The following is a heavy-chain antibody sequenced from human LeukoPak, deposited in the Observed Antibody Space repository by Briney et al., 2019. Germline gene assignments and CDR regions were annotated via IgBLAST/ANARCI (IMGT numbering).Heavy chain of an antibody. J-gene: IGHJ4*02. Sequence: PGGSLRLSCAASGFTFSDYYMSWLRQAPGKGLEGVSYISSSGSTIYYADSVKGRFTISRDNAKNSLYLQMNSLRAEDTAVYYCASGYYDFWSGYSPLDYWGQGTLVTVSS. D-gene: IGHD3-3*01. CDR1: GFTFSDYY. V-gene: IGHV3-11*01. CDR2: ISSSGSTI. CDR3: ASGYYDFWSGYSPLDY.